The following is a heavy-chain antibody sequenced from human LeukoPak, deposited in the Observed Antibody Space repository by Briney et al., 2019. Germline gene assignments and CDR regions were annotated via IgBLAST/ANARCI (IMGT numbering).Heavy chain of an antibody. D-gene: IGHD3-3*01. CDR1: GGSISSYY. CDR2: IYYSGST. CDR3: ARAAGDYDFWSGYSGYFDY. Sequence: SETLSLTCTVSGGSISSYYWSWIRQPPGKGLEWIGYIYYSGSTNFNPSLKSRVTISVDTSKNQFSLKLSSVTAADTAVYYCARAAGDYDFWSGYSGYFDYWGQGTLVTVSS. J-gene: IGHJ4*02. V-gene: IGHV4-59*01.